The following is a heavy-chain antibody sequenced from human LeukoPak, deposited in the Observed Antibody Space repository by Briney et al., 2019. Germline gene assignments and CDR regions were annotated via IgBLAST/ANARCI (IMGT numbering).Heavy chain of an antibody. CDR2: IGSSSSYI. CDR1: GFTFSSYS. Sequence: GGSLRLSCAASGFTFSSYSTNWVRQAPGKGLEWVSSIGSSSSYIYYADSVKGRFTISRDNAKNSLYLQMNSLRAEDTAVYYCARKPTVTTGGVYYYYGMDVWGQGTTVTVSS. D-gene: IGHD4-11*01. CDR3: ARKPTVTTGGVYYYYGMDV. V-gene: IGHV3-21*01. J-gene: IGHJ6*02.